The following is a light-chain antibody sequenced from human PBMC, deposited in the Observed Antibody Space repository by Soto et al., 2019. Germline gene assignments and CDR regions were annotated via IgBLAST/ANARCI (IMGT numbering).Light chain of an antibody. CDR1: SSDVGGYNY. CDR3: CSHTSSSTLV. J-gene: IGLJ2*01. CDR2: DVN. V-gene: IGLV2-14*01. Sequence: QSALTQPASVSGSPGQSITISCTGTSSDVGGYNYVSWYQQHPGKAPKLMIYDVNNRPSGVSNRFSGSKSGNTASLTISGLQAEDEADYYCCSHTSSSTLVFGGGTKLTV.